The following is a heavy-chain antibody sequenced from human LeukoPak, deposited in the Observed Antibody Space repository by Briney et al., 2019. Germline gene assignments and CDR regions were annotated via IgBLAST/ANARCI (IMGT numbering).Heavy chain of an antibody. V-gene: IGHV3-7*01. CDR2: INQDGREK. Sequence: PGGSLRLSCAASGFTFSRNWVSWVRQAPGKGLEWVASINQDGREKYYVDSVKGRFTISRDNAKSSLYLQIDRLRAEDTALYYCAKTYDRGLYGLYWLDPWGQGTLVTVSS. J-gene: IGHJ5*02. D-gene: IGHD3-9*01. CDR1: GFTFSRNW. CDR3: AKTYDRGLYGLYWLDP.